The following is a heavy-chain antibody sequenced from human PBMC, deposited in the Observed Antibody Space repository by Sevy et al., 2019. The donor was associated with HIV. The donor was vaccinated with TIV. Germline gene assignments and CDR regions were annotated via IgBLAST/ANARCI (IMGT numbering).Heavy chain of an antibody. V-gene: IGHV1-2*02. Sequence: ASVKVSCKASGYTFTGYYIHWVRQAPGQGLEWMGWMNPNSGGTNYAQKFQGRVTMTRDTSISTAYMELSRLRSDDTAVYYCATLGPYRLLFAPDYWGQGTLVTVSS. D-gene: IGHD2-2*01. CDR1: GYTFTGYY. CDR3: ATLGPYRLLFAPDY. J-gene: IGHJ4*02. CDR2: MNPNSGGT.